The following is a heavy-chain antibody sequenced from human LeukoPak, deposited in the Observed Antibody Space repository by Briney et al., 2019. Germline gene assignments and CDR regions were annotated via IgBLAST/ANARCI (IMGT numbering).Heavy chain of an antibody. Sequence: ASGKVSCKASGYSFSVYYIQWLRQVPGEGLEWVGGSLPHSGDTYYAQKFRGRVTMTTDTSINTAYMELSRLQSDDTGIYFCARPPRDLVSAAPFDYWGQGTLVAVSS. CDR1: GYSFSVYY. J-gene: IGHJ4*02. CDR2: SLPHSGDT. V-gene: IGHV1-2*02. CDR3: ARPPRDLVSAAPFDY. D-gene: IGHD2-2*01.